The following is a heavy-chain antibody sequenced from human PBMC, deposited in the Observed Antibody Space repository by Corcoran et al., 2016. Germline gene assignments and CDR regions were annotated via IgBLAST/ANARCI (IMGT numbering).Heavy chain of an antibody. CDR3: ARGTPSSRSYYFDY. CDR1: GDSVSSNSAT. J-gene: IGHJ4*02. D-gene: IGHD2-15*01. Sequence: QVHLQQSGPGLVKPSQTLSLTCAISGDSVSSNSATWNWIRQSPSRGLEWLGRTYYRSKWNNDYAVSVKSRITINPDTSKNQVSLQLNSVTPEDTAVYYCARGTPSSRSYYFDYWGQGTLVTVSS. V-gene: IGHV6-1*01. CDR2: TYYRSKWNN.